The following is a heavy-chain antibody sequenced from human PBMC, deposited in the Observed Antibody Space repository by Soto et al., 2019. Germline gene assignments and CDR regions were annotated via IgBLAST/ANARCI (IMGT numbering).Heavy chain of an antibody. CDR1: GGTFSSYT. Sequence: GASVKVSCKASGGTFSSYTISWVRQAPGQGLEWMGRIIPILGIANYAQKFQGRVTMTTDTSTSTAYMELRSLTSEDTAVYYCARDQSWHDLVWWFDPWGQGTLVTVSS. CDR3: ARDQSWHDLVWWFDP. V-gene: IGHV1-69*04. J-gene: IGHJ5*02. CDR2: IIPILGIA. D-gene: IGHD1-1*01.